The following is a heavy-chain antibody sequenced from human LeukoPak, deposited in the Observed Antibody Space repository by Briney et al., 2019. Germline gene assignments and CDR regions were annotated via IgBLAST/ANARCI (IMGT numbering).Heavy chain of an antibody. J-gene: IGHJ6*02. Sequence: PGGSLRLSCAASGFTVSSNYMSWVRQTPGKGLEWVSVIYSGGSTYYADSVKGRFTISRDNSKNTLYLQMNSLRAEDTAMYYCARDRNTGYGMDVWGQGTTVTVSS. D-gene: IGHD2-8*02. CDR2: IYSGGST. CDR3: ARDRNTGYGMDV. V-gene: IGHV3-53*01. CDR1: GFTVSSNY.